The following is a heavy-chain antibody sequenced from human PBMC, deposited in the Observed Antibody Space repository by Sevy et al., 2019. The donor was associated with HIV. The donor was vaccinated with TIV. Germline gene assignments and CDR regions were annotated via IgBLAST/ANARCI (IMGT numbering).Heavy chain of an antibody. CDR3: ARSPPVVVVPGAPSWFDP. V-gene: IGHV4-34*01. CDR2: INESGIT. J-gene: IGHJ5*02. D-gene: IGHD2-2*01. Sequence: SETLSLTCGVHDGSFSGYYWNWIRQLPGKGLEWIGEINESGITYYNPSLKNRVTISVDTSKKQFSLKLNSVTAADTTVYFCARSPPVVVVPGAPSWFDPWGQGTLVTVSS. CDR1: DGSFSGYY.